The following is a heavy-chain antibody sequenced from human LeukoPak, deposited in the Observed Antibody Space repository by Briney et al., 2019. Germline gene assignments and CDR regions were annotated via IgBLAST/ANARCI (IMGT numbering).Heavy chain of an antibody. CDR2: ISSSSSYI. Sequence: GGSLRLSCAASGSTFSSYSMNWVRQAPGKGLEWVSSISSSSSYIYYADSVKGRFTISRDNAKNSLYLQMNSLRAEDTAVYYCARDVAGGGVDSYWYFDLWGRGTLVTVSS. V-gene: IGHV3-21*01. CDR1: GSTFSSYS. J-gene: IGHJ2*01. D-gene: IGHD2-8*02. CDR3: ARDVAGGGVDSYWYFDL.